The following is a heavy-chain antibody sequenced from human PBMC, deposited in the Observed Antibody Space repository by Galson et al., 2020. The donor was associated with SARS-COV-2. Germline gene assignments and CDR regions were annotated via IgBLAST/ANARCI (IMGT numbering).Heavy chain of an antibody. CDR2: MTWDGDK. J-gene: IGHJ4*02. D-gene: IGHD1-1*01. V-gene: IGHV2-70*11. CDR3: ARTWITRTTSRTFDY. CDR1: GFSLSTSGMC. Sequence: SGPTLVKPTQPLTLTCTFSGFSLSTSGMCVSWIRQPPGKALEWLTSMTWDGDKHYNTSLKTRFTISKDTSKNQVVLIMTNMDPVDTATYYCARTWITRTTSRTFDYWGQGTLVTVSS.